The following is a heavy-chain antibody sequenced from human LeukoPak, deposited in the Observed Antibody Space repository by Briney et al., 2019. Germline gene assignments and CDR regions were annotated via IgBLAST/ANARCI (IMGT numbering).Heavy chain of an antibody. CDR2: IKPGGSEK. V-gene: IGHV3-7*03. Sequence: GGSLRLSCAASGFTFSNYRMTWVRQGPGKGLEWVANIKPGGSEKYYVDSVKGRFTISRDNAKNSLYLQMNSLRAEDTAVYYCAKAQYSSSLGGMDVWGQGTTVTVSS. D-gene: IGHD6-6*01. CDR1: GFTFSNYR. J-gene: IGHJ6*02. CDR3: AKAQYSSSLGGMDV.